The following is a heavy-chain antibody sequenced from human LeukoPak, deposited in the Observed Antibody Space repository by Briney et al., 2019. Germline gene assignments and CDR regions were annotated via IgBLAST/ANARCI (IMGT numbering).Heavy chain of an antibody. Sequence: ASAKVSCKASGYTFNSSYMHWVRQAPEQGLEWMGIINPSDDSTRYAQKFQGRVTMTKDTSTNTVYMHLSSLSSDDTAVYYCARAYYESSAYRHAVYFDYWGQGTLVTVSS. CDR1: GYTFNSSY. CDR2: INPSDDST. J-gene: IGHJ4*02. CDR3: ARAYYESSAYRHAVYFDY. D-gene: IGHD3-22*01. V-gene: IGHV1-46*02.